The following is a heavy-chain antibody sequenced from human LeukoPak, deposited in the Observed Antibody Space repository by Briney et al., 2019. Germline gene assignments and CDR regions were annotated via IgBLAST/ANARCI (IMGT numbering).Heavy chain of an antibody. CDR1: GDSISSGNW. D-gene: IGHD5-24*01. Sequence: SETLSLTCAVSGDSISSGNWWSWVRQPPAKGLEWIGEIYHSGSTNYNPSLKSRVTISVDTSKNQFSLKLSSVTAADTAVYYCARGRRWLSYWGQGTLVTVSS. V-gene: IGHV4-4*02. CDR3: ARGRRWLSY. J-gene: IGHJ4*02. CDR2: IYHSGST.